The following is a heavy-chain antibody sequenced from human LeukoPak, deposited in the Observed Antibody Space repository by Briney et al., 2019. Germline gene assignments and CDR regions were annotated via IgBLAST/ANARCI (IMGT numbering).Heavy chain of an antibody. CDR3: AREYIYPAVFDY. CDR2: IKQDGSEK. Sequence: GGSLRLSCAASGFTFSSYWMSWVRQAPGKGLECVANIKQDGSEKYYVDSVKGRLTISRDNAKNSLYLQMNSLGSEDTAVYYCAREYIYPAVFDYWGQGTLVTVSS. D-gene: IGHD3-9*01. V-gene: IGHV3-7*01. J-gene: IGHJ4*02. CDR1: GFTFSSYW.